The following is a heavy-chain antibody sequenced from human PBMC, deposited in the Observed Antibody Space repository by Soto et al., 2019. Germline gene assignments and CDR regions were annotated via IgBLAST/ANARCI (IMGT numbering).Heavy chain of an antibody. J-gene: IGHJ5*02. V-gene: IGHV1-8*01. CDR1: GYTFTSYD. Sequence: ASVKVSCKASGYTFTSYDINWVRQATGQGLEWMGWMNPNSGNTGYAQKFQGRVTMTRNTSISTAYMELSSLRSEDTAVYYCARDREFTWIYNWFDPGGKETLLTLAS. D-gene: IGHD3-10*01. CDR3: ARDREFTWIYNWFDP. CDR2: MNPNSGNT.